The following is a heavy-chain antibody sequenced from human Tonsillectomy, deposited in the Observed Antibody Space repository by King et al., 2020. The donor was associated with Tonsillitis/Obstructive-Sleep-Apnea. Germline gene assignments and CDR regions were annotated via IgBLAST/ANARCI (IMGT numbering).Heavy chain of an antibody. Sequence: VQLVQSGAEVKKPGASVKVSCKASGYTFTGYYMHWVRQAPGQGLEWMGWINPNSGGTNYAQKFQGRVTMTRDTSISTAYMELSRLRSDDTAVYYCAREGRYYYDSSGYFVDYWGQGTLVTVSS. D-gene: IGHD3-22*01. J-gene: IGHJ4*02. CDR2: INPNSGGT. CDR3: AREGRYYYDSSGYFVDY. V-gene: IGHV1-2*02. CDR1: GYTFTGYY.